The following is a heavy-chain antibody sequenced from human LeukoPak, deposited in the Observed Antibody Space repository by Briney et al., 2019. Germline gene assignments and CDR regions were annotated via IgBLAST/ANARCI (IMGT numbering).Heavy chain of an antibody. D-gene: IGHD6-19*01. J-gene: IGHJ4*02. V-gene: IGHV1-69*04. Sequence: SVKVSCKASGGTFSSYAISWVRQAPGQGLEWMGRIIPILGIANYAQKFQGRVTITADKSTSTAYMELSSLRSEDTAVYYCAKVVTQTSDSSGWDYWGQGTLVTVSS. CDR3: AKVVTQTSDSSGWDY. CDR2: IIPILGIA. CDR1: GGTFSSYA.